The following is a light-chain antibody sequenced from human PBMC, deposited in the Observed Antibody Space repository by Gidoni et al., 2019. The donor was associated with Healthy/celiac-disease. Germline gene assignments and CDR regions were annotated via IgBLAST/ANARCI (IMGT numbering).Light chain of an antibody. CDR2: GAS. Sequence: EIVLTQSPGTLSLSPGEIVTLSCRASQSVSSSYLAWYQQKPGQAPRLLIYGASSRATGIPDRFSGSGSGTDFTLTISRLGPEDFAVYYCQQYGSSPPYSFGQGTKLEIK. CDR3: QQYGSSPPYS. J-gene: IGKJ2*03. V-gene: IGKV3-20*01. CDR1: QSVSSSY.